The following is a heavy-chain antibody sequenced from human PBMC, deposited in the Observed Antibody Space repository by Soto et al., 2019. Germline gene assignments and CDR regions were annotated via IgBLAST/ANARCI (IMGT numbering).Heavy chain of an antibody. CDR2: IYYSGST. CDR3: ARSLKRTMVRGAVDP. CDR1: GGSISSSSYY. V-gene: IGHV4-39*01. D-gene: IGHD3-10*01. Sequence: SETLSLTCTVSGGSISSSSYYWGWIRQPPGKGLEWIGSIYYSGSTYYNPSLKSRVTISVDTSKNQFSLKLSSVTAADTAVYYCARSLKRTMVRGAVDPWGQGTLVTVSS. J-gene: IGHJ5*02.